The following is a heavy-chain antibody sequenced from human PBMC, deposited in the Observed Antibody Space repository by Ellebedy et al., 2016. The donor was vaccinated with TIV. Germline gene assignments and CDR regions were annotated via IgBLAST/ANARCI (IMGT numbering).Heavy chain of an antibody. D-gene: IGHD3-10*01. CDR3: AKNGVDFDI. V-gene: IGHV1-2*02. CDR1: GYPFTDYY. J-gene: IGHJ3*02. CDR2: INPNTGGT. Sequence: ASVKVSXXASGYPFTDYYIHWVRQAPGQGLEWMGWINPNTGGTRYAQKFQGTVTMTRETSIRTVYMEMDRLRSDDTAVYYCAKNGVDFDIWGQGTMVTVSS.